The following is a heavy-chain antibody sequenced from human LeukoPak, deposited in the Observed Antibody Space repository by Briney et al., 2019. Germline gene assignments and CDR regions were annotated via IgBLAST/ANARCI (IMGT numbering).Heavy chain of an antibody. CDR3: ARLGYYDFWSGAYYYMDV. D-gene: IGHD3-3*01. J-gene: IGHJ6*03. CDR1: GGSISSYY. CDR2: IYYSGST. Sequence: SETLSLTCTVSGGSISSYYWSWIRQPPGKGLEWIGYIYYSGSTNYNPSLKSRVTISVDTSKNQFSLKLSSVTAADTAVYYCARLGYYDFWSGAYYYMDVWGKGTTVTVSS. V-gene: IGHV4-59*08.